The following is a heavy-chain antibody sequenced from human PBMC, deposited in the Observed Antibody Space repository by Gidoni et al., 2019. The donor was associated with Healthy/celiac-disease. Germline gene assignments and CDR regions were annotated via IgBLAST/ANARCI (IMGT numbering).Heavy chain of an antibody. V-gene: IGHV2-5*02. J-gene: IGHJ4*02. CDR2: SYWDDDK. D-gene: IGHD3-10*01. CDR3: AHRSSWFESFDY. CDR1: GFSLSTSGVG. Sequence: QITLKESGPTLVKPTQPLTLTCIFSGFSLSTSGVGVGWFRQPPGKAMEWLALSYWDDDKHDSPSLKSRLTITKDTSKNQVVLTMTNMDPVDTATYYFAHRSSWFESFDYWGQGTLVTVSS.